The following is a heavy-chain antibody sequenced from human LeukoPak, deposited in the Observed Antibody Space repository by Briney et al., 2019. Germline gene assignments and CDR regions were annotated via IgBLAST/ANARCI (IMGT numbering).Heavy chain of an antibody. J-gene: IGHJ4*02. Sequence: SETLSLTCTVSGGSVSSGSYYWSWIRQPPGKGLEWIGYIYYSGSTNYNPSLKSRVTISVDTSKNQFSLKLSSVTAADTAVYYCARGSGSGSYYPGYWGQGTLVTVSS. D-gene: IGHD3-10*01. CDR2: IYYSGST. CDR1: GGSVSSGSYY. V-gene: IGHV4-61*01. CDR3: ARGSGSGSYYPGY.